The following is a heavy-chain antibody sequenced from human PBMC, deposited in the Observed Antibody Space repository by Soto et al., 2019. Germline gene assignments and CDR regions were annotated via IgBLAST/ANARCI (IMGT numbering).Heavy chain of an antibody. D-gene: IGHD3-22*01. CDR3: AKDPDPYDSSGYWHFDY. V-gene: IGHV3-23*01. CDR2: ISGSGGST. CDR1: GFTFSDYA. Sequence: GGSLRLSCAASGFTFSDYAMHWVRQAPGKGLEWVSAISGSGGSTYYADSVKGRFTISRDNSKNTLYLQMNSLRAEDTAVYYCAKDPDPYDSSGYWHFDYWGQGTLVTVSS. J-gene: IGHJ4*02.